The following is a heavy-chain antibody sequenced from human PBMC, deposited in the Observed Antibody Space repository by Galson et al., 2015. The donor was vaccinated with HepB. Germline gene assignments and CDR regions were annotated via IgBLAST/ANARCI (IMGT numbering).Heavy chain of an antibody. CDR1: GFTFDDYA. CDR2: ISWNSGSI. Sequence: SLRLSCAASGFTFDDYAMHWVRQAPGKGLEWVSGISWNSGSIGYADSVKGRFTISRDNAKNSLYLQMNSLRAEDTALYYCAKVSYGYGFDYWGQGTLVTVSS. CDR3: AKVSYGYGFDY. V-gene: IGHV3-9*01. J-gene: IGHJ4*02. D-gene: IGHD5-18*01.